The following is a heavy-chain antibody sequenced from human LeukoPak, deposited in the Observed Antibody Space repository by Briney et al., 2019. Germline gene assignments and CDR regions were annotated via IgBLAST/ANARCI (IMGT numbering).Heavy chain of an antibody. CDR2: IYWDDDK. J-gene: IGHJ4*02. D-gene: IGHD6-13*01. Sequence: SGPTLVNPTQTLTPTCTFSGFSLSTSGVGVGWIRQPPGKALEWLALIYWDDDKRYSPSLKSRLTITKDTPKNQVVLTMTNMDPVDTATYYCAHRIAAAGDFHFDYWGQGTLVTVSS. V-gene: IGHV2-5*02. CDR1: GFSLSTSGVG. CDR3: AHRIAAAGDFHFDY.